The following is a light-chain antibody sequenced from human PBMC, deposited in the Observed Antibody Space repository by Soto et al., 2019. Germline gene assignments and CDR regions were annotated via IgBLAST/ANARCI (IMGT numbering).Light chain of an antibody. CDR1: QGIRND. V-gene: IGKV1-6*01. CDR3: LQDNYDPLT. Sequence: AVPMTQSPSSLPASVGDRVTITCQASQGIRNDLGWYQQKPGKAPKLLSYAASRLQSGVPSRFSGSGSGTDFTLTISSLQPEDFATDYWLQDNYDPLTFGGGTKVEIK. CDR2: AAS. J-gene: IGKJ4*01.